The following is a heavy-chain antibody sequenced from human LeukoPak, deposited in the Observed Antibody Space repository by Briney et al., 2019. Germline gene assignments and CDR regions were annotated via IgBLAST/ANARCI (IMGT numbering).Heavy chain of an antibody. CDR3: ARENRAMVGRVTVTQYNWLDT. CDR1: GDSVSSNGAA. CDR2: TYYRSKWYN. D-gene: IGHD3-10*01. J-gene: IGHJ5*02. V-gene: IGHV6-1*01. Sequence: SQTLSLTCAISGDSVSSNGAAWSWIRQSPSRGLEWLGRTYYRSKWYNDYAVSVKSRITIKPDTSKNQFSLQLNSVTPEDTAVYFCARENRAMVGRVTVTQYNWLDTWAQGTLVTVSS.